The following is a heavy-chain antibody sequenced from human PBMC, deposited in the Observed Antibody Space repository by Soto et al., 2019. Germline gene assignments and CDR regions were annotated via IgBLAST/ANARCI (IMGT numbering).Heavy chain of an antibody. V-gene: IGHV1-18*01. D-gene: IGHD6-19*01. CDR3: ARVTRGSGDWFDP. CDR2: ISTYNGNT. CDR1: SETFASYD. Sequence: QVQLMQSGTEVKKPGASVKVSCKASSETFASYDITWVRQAPGQGLEWMGWISTYNGNTKYAQNVRGRVSMTTDTSTSTAYIELRSLKSDDTAVYYCARVTRGSGDWFDPWGQGTLVTVSS. J-gene: IGHJ5*02.